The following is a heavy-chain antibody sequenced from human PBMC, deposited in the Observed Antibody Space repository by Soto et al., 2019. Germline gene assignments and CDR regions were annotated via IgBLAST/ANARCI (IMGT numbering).Heavy chain of an antibody. D-gene: IGHD2-2*01. V-gene: IGHV1-69*06. CDR3: AREVVPAANWFDP. CDR2: IIPIFGTA. J-gene: IGHJ5*02. CDR1: GGTFSSYA. Sequence: ASVKVSCKASGGTFSSYAISWVRQAPGQGLEWMGGIIPIFGTANYAQKFQGRVTITADKSTSTAYMELSSLRSEDTAVYYCAREVVPAANWFDPWRQGTLVTVSS.